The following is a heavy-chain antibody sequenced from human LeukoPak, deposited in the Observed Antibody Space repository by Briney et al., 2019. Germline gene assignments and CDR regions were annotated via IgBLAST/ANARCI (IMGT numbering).Heavy chain of an antibody. Sequence: GRSLRLSCAASGFTFFDYAMQGVRQAPREGLECVSGISWNSGSIGYADSVKGRFTISRDNAKNSLYLQMNSLRAEDMALYYCARWSSSSSDYWGQGTLVTVSS. CDR2: ISWNSGSI. J-gene: IGHJ4*02. CDR3: ARWSSSSSDY. CDR1: GFTFFDYA. V-gene: IGHV3-9*03. D-gene: IGHD6-6*01.